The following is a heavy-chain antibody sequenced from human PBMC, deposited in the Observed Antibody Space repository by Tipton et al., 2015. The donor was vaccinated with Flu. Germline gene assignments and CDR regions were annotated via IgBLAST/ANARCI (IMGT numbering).Heavy chain of an antibody. CDR3: AGRGRGPAREGGGPTNTPPPRGGATIPAPPTKTQFPVRLVLVPAADTAVYFCAGRGLLTGLVY. D-gene: IGHD3-16*01. J-gene: IGHJ1*01. Sequence: TLSLTCTVSGGSFNSYYWIWIRQPPGGGLEWIGSVTDRGSANYNPSLKSRVAISADTSKNQFSLKLTSVTAADTAVYFCAGRGRGPAREGGGPTNTPPPRGGATIPAPPTKTQFPVRLVLVPAADTAVYFCAGRGLLTGLVYWGQGT. CDR1: GGSFNSYY. CDR2: VTDRGSA. V-gene: IGHV4-59*08.